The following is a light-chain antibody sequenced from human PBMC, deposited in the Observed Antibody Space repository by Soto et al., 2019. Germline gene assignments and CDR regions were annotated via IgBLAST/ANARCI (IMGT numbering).Light chain of an antibody. J-gene: IGKJ2*01. V-gene: IGKV3-20*01. CDR2: GAS. CDR1: QSVSSSY. Sequence: EIVLTQSPGTLSLSPGERATLSCRASQSVSSSYLAWYQQKPGQAPRLLIYGASSRATGIPDRFSGSESGKDFTLTIGRLEPEDFAGYYCQQYGSSPLYTFGQGTQLEIK. CDR3: QQYGSSPLYT.